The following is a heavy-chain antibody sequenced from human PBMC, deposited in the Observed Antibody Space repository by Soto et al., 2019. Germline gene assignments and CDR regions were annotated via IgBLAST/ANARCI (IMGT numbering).Heavy chain of an antibody. CDR1: GFTFSSYA. D-gene: IGHD6-13*01. V-gene: IGHV3-64*01. CDR2: ISSNGGST. J-gene: IGHJ4*02. CDR3: ARDFGPGYSSSLIPSDY. Sequence: GGSLRLSCAASGFTFSSYAMHWVRQAPGKGLEYVSAISSNGGSTYYANSVKGRFTISRDNSKNTLYLQMGSLRAEDMAVYYCARDFGPGYSSSLIPSDYWGQGTLVTVSS.